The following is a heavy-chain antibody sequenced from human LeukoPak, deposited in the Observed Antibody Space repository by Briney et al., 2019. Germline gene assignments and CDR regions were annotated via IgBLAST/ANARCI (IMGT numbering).Heavy chain of an antibody. J-gene: IGHJ3*02. CDR3: ARDLIAYDAFDI. CDR2: IKQDGSEK. V-gene: IGHV3-7*01. Sequence: PGGSLRLSCAASGFTFSDYYMSWIRQAPGKGLEWVANIKQDGSEKYYVDSVKGRFTISRDNAKNSLYLQMNSLRAEDTAVYYCARDLIAYDAFDIWGQGTMVTVSS. CDR1: GFTFSDYY. D-gene: IGHD2-21*01.